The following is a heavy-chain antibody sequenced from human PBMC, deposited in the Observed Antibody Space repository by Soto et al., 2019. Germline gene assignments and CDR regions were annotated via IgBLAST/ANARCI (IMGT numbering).Heavy chain of an antibody. D-gene: IGHD3-10*01. J-gene: IGHJ6*02. CDR2: IIPIFGTA. V-gene: IGHV1-69*13. CDR1: GGTFSSYA. CDR3: VSPPLQLLWFGDRRRYGMDV. Sequence: ASVKVSYKASGGTFSSYAISWVRQAPGQGLEWMGGIIPIFGTANYAQKFQGRVTITADESTSTAYMELSSLRSEDTAVYYCVSPPLQLLWFGDRRRYGMDVWGQGTTVTVSS.